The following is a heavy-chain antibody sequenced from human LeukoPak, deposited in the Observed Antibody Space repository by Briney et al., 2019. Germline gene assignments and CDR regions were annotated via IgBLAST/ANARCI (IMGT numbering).Heavy chain of an antibody. V-gene: IGHV3-9*01. CDR3: AKGVRGRHYYGAGRVDS. J-gene: IGHJ4*02. CDR2: ITWNSGNL. Sequence: GWSLRLSCAASGFPFDYYTMHWVRQFPGKGLEWVSSITWNSGNLAYVDSVKGRFTISRDNAKNSLFLQMNSLRVEDTALYYCAKGVRGRHYYGAGRVDSWGQGTLVTISS. D-gene: IGHD3-10*01. CDR1: GFPFDYYT.